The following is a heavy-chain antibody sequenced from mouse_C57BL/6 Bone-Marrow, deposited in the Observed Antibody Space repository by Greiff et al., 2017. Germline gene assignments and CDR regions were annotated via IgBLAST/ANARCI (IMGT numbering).Heavy chain of an antibody. CDR3: ARGYGPPWFAY. Sequence: EVKLMESGPGLVKPSQSLSLTCSVTGYSITSGYYWNWIRQFPGNKLEWMGYISYDGSTNYNPSLKNRISITRDTSKNQFFLKLNSVTTEDTATYYCARGYGPPWFAYWGQGTLVTVSA. J-gene: IGHJ3*01. V-gene: IGHV3-6*01. CDR1: GYSITSGYY. CDR2: ISYDGST. D-gene: IGHD1-1*02.